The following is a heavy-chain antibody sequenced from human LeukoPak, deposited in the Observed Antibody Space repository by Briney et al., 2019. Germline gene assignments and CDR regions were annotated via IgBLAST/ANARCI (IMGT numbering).Heavy chain of an antibody. J-gene: IGHJ4*02. Sequence: LEWVSYISSSSSTIYYAVSVKVRFTISMDNAKNSLYLQMDRLRAEDTAVYYCARGQRSLQNWGQGTLVTVSS. V-gene: IGHV3-11*01. CDR3: ARGQRSLQN. CDR2: ISSSSSTI. D-gene: IGHD5-24*01.